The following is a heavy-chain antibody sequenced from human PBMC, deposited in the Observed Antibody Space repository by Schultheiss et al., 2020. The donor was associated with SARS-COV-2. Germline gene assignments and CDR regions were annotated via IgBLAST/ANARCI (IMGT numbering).Heavy chain of an antibody. V-gene: IGHV3-30*18. CDR3: AKARTGDYVGYYYMDV. CDR2: ISYDGSNK. Sequence: GGSLRLSCAASAFTVSSNYMSWVRQAPGKGLEWVAVISYDGSNKYYADSVKGRFTISRDNSKNTLYLQMNSLRAEDTAVYYCAKARTGDYVGYYYMDVWGKGTTVTVSS. J-gene: IGHJ6*03. CDR1: AFTVSSNY. D-gene: IGHD4-17*01.